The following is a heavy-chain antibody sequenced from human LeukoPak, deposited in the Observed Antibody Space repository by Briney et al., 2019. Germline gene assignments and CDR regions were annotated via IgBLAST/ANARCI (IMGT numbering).Heavy chain of an antibody. D-gene: IGHD2-2*01. J-gene: IGHJ5*02. CDR3: ARDILGYCSSTSCPTRWFDP. V-gene: IGHV4-4*07. CDR1: GGSISSYY. Sequence: KPSETLSLTCPVSGGSISSYYWSCIRQPAGKGLEWIGRIYTSGSTPYNPSLKSRVTMSVATSKNQFFLKLSSVTAADTAVYYCARDILGYCSSTSCPTRWFDPWGQGTLVTVSS. CDR2: IYTSGST.